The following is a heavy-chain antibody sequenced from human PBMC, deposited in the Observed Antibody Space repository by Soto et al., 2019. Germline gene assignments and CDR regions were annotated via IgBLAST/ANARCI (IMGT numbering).Heavy chain of an antibody. CDR1: GYTFTSYG. CDR3: ARDPRSGWNYVGGYYYYYGMDV. D-gene: IGHD3-16*01. V-gene: IGHV1-18*01. Sequence: EASVKVSCKASGYTFTSYGISWVRQAPGQGLEWMGWISAYNGNTNYAQKLQGRVTMTTDTSTSTAYMELRSLRSDDTAVYYCARDPRSGWNYVGGYYYYYGMDVWGQGTTVT. J-gene: IGHJ6*02. CDR2: ISAYNGNT.